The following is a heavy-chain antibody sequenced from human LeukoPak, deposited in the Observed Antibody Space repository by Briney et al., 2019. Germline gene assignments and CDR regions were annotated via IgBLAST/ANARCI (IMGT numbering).Heavy chain of an antibody. J-gene: IGHJ5*02. CDR1: GGSISSYY. CDR2: IYTSGST. D-gene: IGHD2-2*01. V-gene: IGHV4-4*07. Sequence: TSETLSLTCTVSGGSISSYYWSWIRQPAGKALEWIGRIYTSGSTSYNPSLKSRVTLSVDTSKNQFSLKLSSVTAADTAVYYCAREKYCSSTSCNWFDPWGQGTLVTVSS. CDR3: AREKYCSSTSCNWFDP.